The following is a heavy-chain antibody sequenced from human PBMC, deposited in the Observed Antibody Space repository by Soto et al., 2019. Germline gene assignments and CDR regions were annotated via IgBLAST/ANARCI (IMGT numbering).Heavy chain of an antibody. CDR3: ASTGLTGTTLN. V-gene: IGHV3-74*01. CDR1: GFTFSSYW. J-gene: IGHJ4*02. Sequence: HPGGSLRLSCAASGFTFSSYWMHWVRQAPGKGLMWVSRINSDGSSTSYADSVKGRFTISRDNAKNTLYLQMNSLRAEDTAVYYCASTGLTGTTLNWGQGTLVTVSS. D-gene: IGHD1-7*01. CDR2: INSDGSST.